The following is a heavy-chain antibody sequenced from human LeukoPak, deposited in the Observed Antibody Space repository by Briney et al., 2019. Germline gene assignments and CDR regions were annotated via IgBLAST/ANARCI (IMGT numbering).Heavy chain of an antibody. J-gene: IGHJ3*02. CDR3: ARVSVTTGAFDI. CDR1: RFAFSSYS. V-gene: IGHV3-21*01. Sequence: PGGSLRLSCAASRFAFSSYSMNWVRQAPGKGLEWVSSISSSSSYIYYADSVKGRFTISRDNAKNSLYLQMNSLRAEDTAVYYCARVSVTTGAFDIWGQGTMVTVSS. D-gene: IGHD4-17*01. CDR2: ISSSSSYI.